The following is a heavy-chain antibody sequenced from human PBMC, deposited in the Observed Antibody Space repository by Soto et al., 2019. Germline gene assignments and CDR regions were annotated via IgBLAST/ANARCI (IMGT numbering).Heavy chain of an antibody. CDR1: GGTFSSYA. CDR3: ARGNDIVVVPAAPKDAFDI. V-gene: IGHV1-69*01. J-gene: IGHJ3*02. D-gene: IGHD2-2*01. Sequence: QVQLVQSGAEVKKPGSSVKVSCKASGGTFSSYAISWVRQAPGQGLEWMGGIIPIFGTANYAQKFQGRVTITADESTSTAYMELSSLRSEDTAVYYCARGNDIVVVPAAPKDAFDIWCQGTMVTVSS. CDR2: IIPIFGTA.